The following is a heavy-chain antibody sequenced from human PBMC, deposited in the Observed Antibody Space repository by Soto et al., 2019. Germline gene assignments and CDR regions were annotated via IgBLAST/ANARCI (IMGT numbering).Heavy chain of an antibody. Sequence: SETLSLTCTVSGGSISSYYWSWIRQPPGKGLEWIGYIYYSGSTNYNPSLKSRVTISVDTSKNQFSLKLSSVTAADTAVYYCARGAAATTYYYYGMDVRGQGTTVTVSS. J-gene: IGHJ6*02. CDR2: IYYSGST. CDR3: ARGAAATTYYYYGMDV. V-gene: IGHV4-59*01. D-gene: IGHD2-15*01. CDR1: GGSISSYY.